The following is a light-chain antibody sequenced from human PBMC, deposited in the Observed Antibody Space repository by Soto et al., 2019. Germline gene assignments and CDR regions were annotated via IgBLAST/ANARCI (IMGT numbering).Light chain of an antibody. CDR2: DVS. J-gene: IGLJ1*01. Sequence: QSVLTQPVSVSGSPGQSIAISCIGSSSDVGGYNYVSWHQQHPGKAPKVVIYDVSNRPSGVSDRFSGSKSGNTASLTISGLQAEDEADYYCSSYTSSSTYVFGTGTKVTVL. V-gene: IGLV2-14*01. CDR3: SSYTSSSTYV. CDR1: SSDVGGYNY.